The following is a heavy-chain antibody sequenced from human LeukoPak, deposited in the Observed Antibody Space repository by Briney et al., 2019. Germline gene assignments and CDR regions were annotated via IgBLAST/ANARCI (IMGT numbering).Heavy chain of an antibody. J-gene: IGHJ6*03. V-gene: IGHV1-18*01. Sequence: ASVKVSCKASGYRFSRYGISWVRQAPGQGPEWVGWVSVFNGDTKYAQKFQGRVTVTTEISTDTAYMELSSLRSDDTGVYCCARGHGYYYYMDVWGQGTTVTVSS. D-gene: IGHD3-3*01. CDR2: VSVFNGDT. CDR1: GYRFSRYG. CDR3: ARGHGYYYYMDV.